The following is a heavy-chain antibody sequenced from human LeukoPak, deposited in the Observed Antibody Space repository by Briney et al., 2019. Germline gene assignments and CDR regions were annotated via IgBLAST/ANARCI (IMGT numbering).Heavy chain of an antibody. CDR1: GYTFTSYD. CDR2: INPSGGST. J-gene: IGHJ1*01. Sequence: ASVKVSCKASGYTFTSYDINWVRQAPGQGLEWMGIINPSGGSTSYAQKIQGRVTMTRDTSTSTAYMELSSLRSEDTAVYYCARAKGREYQLLYGGIYFQHWGQGTLVTVSS. V-gene: IGHV1-46*01. D-gene: IGHD2-2*02. CDR3: ARAKGREYQLLYGGIYFQH.